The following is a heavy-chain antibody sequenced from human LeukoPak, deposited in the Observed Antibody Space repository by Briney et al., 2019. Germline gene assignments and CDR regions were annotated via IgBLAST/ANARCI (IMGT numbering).Heavy chain of an antibody. D-gene: IGHD3-22*01. V-gene: IGHV3-23*01. Sequence: GGSLRLSCAPSGLTSSSYGMSWVSHAPGKGLEWGLTISGGSTYYADSVKGRFTISRDNSKNTLYLQMSSLRAEDTALYYCAKFAGSSGSEGDDYWGQGTLVTVSS. CDR2: ISGGST. CDR3: AKFAGSSGSEGDDY. CDR1: GLTSSSYG. J-gene: IGHJ4*02.